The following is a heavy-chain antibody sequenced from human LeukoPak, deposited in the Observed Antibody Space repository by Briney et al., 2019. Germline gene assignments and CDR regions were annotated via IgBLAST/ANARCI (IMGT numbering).Heavy chain of an antibody. CDR1: GFSLNSYS. Sequence: GESLKISCAASGFSLNSYSMNWVRQAPGKGLEWVSSISTNGHIYYADSVKGRFTIFGDDAENSLYLQMNGLRAEDTAIYYCARDFTTVTTAYFHHWGQGTLVTVSS. CDR3: ARDFTTVTTAYFHH. CDR2: ISTNGHI. V-gene: IGHV3-21*01. J-gene: IGHJ1*01. D-gene: IGHD4-17*01.